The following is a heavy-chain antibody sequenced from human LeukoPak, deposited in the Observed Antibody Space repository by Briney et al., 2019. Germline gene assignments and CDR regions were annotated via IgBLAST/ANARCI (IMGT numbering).Heavy chain of an antibody. Sequence: GGSLRLSCAAAGFTFDDYCMSWVRQAPGKGLEWVSGINWNGGSTGYVDSVKGRFTIARDNAKNSLYLQMNSLRAEDTALYYCARGQWELIHWGQGTQVTVSS. V-gene: IGHV3-20*04. CDR3: ARGQWELIH. J-gene: IGHJ4*02. CDR2: INWNGGST. D-gene: IGHD1-26*01. CDR1: GFTFDDYC.